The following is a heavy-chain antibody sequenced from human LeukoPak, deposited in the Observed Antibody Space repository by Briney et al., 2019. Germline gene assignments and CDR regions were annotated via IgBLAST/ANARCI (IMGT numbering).Heavy chain of an antibody. Sequence: SETLSLTCTVSGYSISSGYYWGWIRQPPGKGLEWIGYIYYSGSTNYNPSLKSRVTISVDTSKNQFSLKLSSVTAADTAVYYCARAYYDILTGYYYFDYWGQGTLVTVSS. D-gene: IGHD3-9*01. CDR2: IYYSGST. V-gene: IGHV4-61*01. CDR1: GYSISSGYY. CDR3: ARAYYDILTGYYYFDY. J-gene: IGHJ4*02.